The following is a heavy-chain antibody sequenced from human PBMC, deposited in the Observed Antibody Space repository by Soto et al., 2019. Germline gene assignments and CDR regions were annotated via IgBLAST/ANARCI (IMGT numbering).Heavy chain of an antibody. V-gene: IGHV3-23*01. D-gene: IGHD3-16*02. Sequence: GGSLRLSCAASGFTYDIYAMSWVRQAPGKGLEWVSGISSGGTVAHYAGSVKGRFAISRDNSKNTLSLEMDSLRAEDTAVYYCAVSTGGFGGLFVVPSDYWGQGTLVTVSS. J-gene: IGHJ4*02. CDR2: ISSGGTVA. CDR3: AVSTGGFGGLFVVPSDY. CDR1: GFTYDIYA.